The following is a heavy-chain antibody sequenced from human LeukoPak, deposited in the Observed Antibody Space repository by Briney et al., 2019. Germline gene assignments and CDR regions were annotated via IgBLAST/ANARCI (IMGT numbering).Heavy chain of an antibody. CDR2: MNPNTGNT. Sequence: ASVKVSCKASGYTFTSYDINWLRQATGQGLEWMGWMNPNTGNTGFAQKFQGRVTITKDTSISTAYMELSSLRSEDTAVYYCARDLSGYSDYYFDYWGQGTLVTVSS. J-gene: IGHJ4*02. CDR1: GYTFTSYD. CDR3: ARDLSGYSDYYFDY. D-gene: IGHD3-3*01. V-gene: IGHV1-8*01.